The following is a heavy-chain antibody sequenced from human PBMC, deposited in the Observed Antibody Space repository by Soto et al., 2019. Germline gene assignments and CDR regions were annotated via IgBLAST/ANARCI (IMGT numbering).Heavy chain of an antibody. J-gene: IGHJ4*02. CDR1: GFTFSTFS. D-gene: IGHD3-10*01. CDR2: ISSSSGII. Sequence: GGSLRLSCAASGFTFSTFSMNWVRQAPGKGLEWLSYISSSSGIIYYADSVKGRFTISRDNAKNSLYLQMNSLRDEDTAVYYCAREAFGFGEFHDYWGQGT. CDR3: AREAFGFGEFHDY. V-gene: IGHV3-48*02.